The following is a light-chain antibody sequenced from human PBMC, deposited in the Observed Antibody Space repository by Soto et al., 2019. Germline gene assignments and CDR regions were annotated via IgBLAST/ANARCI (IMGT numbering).Light chain of an antibody. CDR3: QQYNNWLWT. CDR1: QNISSN. Sequence: EIVMTQSPATLSVSPGERATLSCRASQNISSNLAWYQQKPGQAPRVLIDGASTRATGIPARFSGSGSGTELTLPISSLQSEDFAVYYCQQYNNWLWTFGQGTKVEIK. V-gene: IGKV3-15*01. J-gene: IGKJ1*01. CDR2: GAS.